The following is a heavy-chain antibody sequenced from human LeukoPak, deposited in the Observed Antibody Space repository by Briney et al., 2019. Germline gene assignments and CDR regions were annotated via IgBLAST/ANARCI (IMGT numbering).Heavy chain of an antibody. CDR1: GFTFSSYG. Sequence: GVSLRLYCAASGFTFSSYGMHWVRQAPGKGLVWVAHIVYDGSNKYDESSKHYADSVKGRFTISRDKSKNTLYLQLNSLRAEDTAVYYCARYYGSGRGYYGMDVWGQGTTVTVSS. CDR3: ARYYGSGRGYYGMDV. V-gene: IGHV3-30*03. D-gene: IGHD3-10*01. J-gene: IGHJ6*02. CDR2: IVYDGSNK.